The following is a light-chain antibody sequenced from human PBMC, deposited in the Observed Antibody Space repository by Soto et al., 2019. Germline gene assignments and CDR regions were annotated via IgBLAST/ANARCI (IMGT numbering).Light chain of an antibody. J-gene: IGLJ3*02. CDR1: SSDVGGFDF. V-gene: IGLV2-11*01. CDR2: DVS. CDR3: CLYTASYSV. Sequence: QSALTQPRSVSGSPGQSVAISCTATSSDVGGFDFVSWYQQHPGKAPKLVIYDVSKRPSGVPDRFSGSRSVDTASLTISGLQAEDEADYYCCLYTASYSVFGGGTKVTVL.